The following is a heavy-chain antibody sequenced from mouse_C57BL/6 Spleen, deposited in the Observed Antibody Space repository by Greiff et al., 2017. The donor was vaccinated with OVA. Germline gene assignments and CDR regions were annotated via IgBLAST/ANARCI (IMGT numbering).Heavy chain of an antibody. Sequence: QVQLLQSGAELVRPGASVTLSCKASGYTFTDYEMHWVKQTPVHGLEWIGAIDPETGGTAYNQKFKGKAILTADKSSSTAYMELRSLTSEDSAVYYCTRKEDYGNYLAYWGQGTTLTVSS. D-gene: IGHD2-1*01. CDR3: TRKEDYGNYLAY. V-gene: IGHV1-15*01. J-gene: IGHJ2*01. CDR2: IDPETGGT. CDR1: GYTFTDYE.